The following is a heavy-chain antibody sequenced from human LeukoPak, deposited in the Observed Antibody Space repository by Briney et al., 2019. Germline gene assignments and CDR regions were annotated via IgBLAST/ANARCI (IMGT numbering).Heavy chain of an antibody. D-gene: IGHD2-15*01. Sequence: GGSLRLSCAASGFTFSNAWMSSVRQARGKGLEWVGRIKSKTDGGTTDQGAPEKGRLTISRDDSKNTLYLKMNSLRAEDTAVYYCARDHTPPLGYYYYGMDVWGQGNTVTVSS. V-gene: IGHV3-15*01. J-gene: IGHJ6*02. CDR1: GFTFSNAW. CDR3: ARDHTPPLGYYYYGMDV. CDR2: IKSKTDGGTT.